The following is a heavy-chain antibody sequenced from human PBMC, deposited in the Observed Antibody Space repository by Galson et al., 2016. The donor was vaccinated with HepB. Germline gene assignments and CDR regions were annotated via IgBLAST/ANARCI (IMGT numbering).Heavy chain of an antibody. CDR1: GFTFSAYA. D-gene: IGHD2-21*01. CDR2: ISDSGATT. Sequence: SLRLSCATSGFTFSAYAMTWVRQAPGKGLEWVSGISDSGATTNYADSVKGRLAISRDISKNTLFLQMNSLRVEDTAIYYCAKGGLIPVDPWGQGTLVTVSS. CDR3: AKGGLIPVDP. J-gene: IGHJ5*02. V-gene: IGHV3-23*01.